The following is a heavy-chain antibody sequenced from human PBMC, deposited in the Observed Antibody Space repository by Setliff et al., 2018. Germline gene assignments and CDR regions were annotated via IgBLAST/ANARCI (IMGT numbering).Heavy chain of an antibody. V-gene: IGHV1-46*01. Sequence: GASVKVSCKASGYSFTGYYMHWVRQAPGQGLEWMGIIHTGGGSASYAQKFQGRVTMTSDTSTSTVYMEVNSVTPDDTAIYYCARGGMAAAGRKGVFEYWGQGTVVTVSS. CDR2: IHTGGGSA. CDR1: GYSFTGYY. J-gene: IGHJ4*02. CDR3: ARGGMAAAGRKGVFEY. D-gene: IGHD6-13*01.